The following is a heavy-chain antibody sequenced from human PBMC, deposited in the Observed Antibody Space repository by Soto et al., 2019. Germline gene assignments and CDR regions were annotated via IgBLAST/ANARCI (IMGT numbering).Heavy chain of an antibody. CDR1: EFTLSNYA. Sequence: GSLRLSCAASEFTLSNYAMSWVRQAPGKGLEWVSAISYGGGTTYYADSVKGRFTISRDNSKNTLYLQMNSLRAEDTAVYYCAKTPEYDFYRTAYQSDYWGQGILVTVSS. CDR3: AKTPEYDFYRTAYQSDY. CDR2: ISYGGGTT. J-gene: IGHJ4*02. D-gene: IGHD3-16*02. V-gene: IGHV3-23*01.